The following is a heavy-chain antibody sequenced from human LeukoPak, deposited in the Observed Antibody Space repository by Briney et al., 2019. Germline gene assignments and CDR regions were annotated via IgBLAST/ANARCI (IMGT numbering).Heavy chain of an antibody. Sequence: GGSLRLSCAASGFPFSTYSMHWVRQAPGKGLEWVAVISSDGSSENYADSVKGRFTISRDNAKNTLYLQMNSLRAEDTAMYYCVRAVGGNDGRTFGYWAQGTLVTVSS. CDR2: ISSDGSSE. D-gene: IGHD3-3*01. V-gene: IGHV3-30*03. CDR3: VRAVGGNDGRTFGY. J-gene: IGHJ4*02. CDR1: GFPFSTYS.